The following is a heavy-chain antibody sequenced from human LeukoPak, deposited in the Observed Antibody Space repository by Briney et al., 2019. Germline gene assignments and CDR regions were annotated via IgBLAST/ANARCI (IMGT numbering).Heavy chain of an antibody. J-gene: IGHJ6*02. Sequence: PGGSLRLSCAASGFTFSIYGLHWVRQAPGKGLEWVAIIWYDGSNKFYADSVKGRFTISRDNSKNTLYLDISNVRVEVTAVYYCARELQGIYEILTGTPDYYGLAVWGQGTTVTVSS. D-gene: IGHD3-9*01. CDR1: GFTFSIYG. CDR3: ARELQGIYEILTGTPDYYGLAV. CDR2: IWYDGSNK. V-gene: IGHV3-33*01.